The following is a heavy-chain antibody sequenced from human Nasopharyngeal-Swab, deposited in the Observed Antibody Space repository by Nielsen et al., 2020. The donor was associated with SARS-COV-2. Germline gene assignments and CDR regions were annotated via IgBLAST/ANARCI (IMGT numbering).Heavy chain of an antibody. J-gene: IGHJ6*02. CDR2: TRNKANSYTT. V-gene: IGHV3-72*01. CDR1: GFTFSDHY. D-gene: IGHD3-3*01. CDR3: ARGATIFGVVLGDSYGMDV. Sequence: GESLKISCAASGFTFSDHYMDWVRQAPGKGLEWVGRTRNKANSYTTEYAASVKGRFTISRDDSENSVYLQMNSLKTDDTAVYYCARGATIFGVVLGDSYGMDVWGQGTTVTVSS.